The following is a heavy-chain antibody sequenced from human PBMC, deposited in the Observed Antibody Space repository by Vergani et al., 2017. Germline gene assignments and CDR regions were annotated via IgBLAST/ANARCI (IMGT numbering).Heavy chain of an antibody. CDR2: IRSKAYGGTT. V-gene: IGHV3-49*04. Sequence: EVQLVESGGGLVQPGRSLRLSCTASGFTFGDYAMSWVRQAPGKGLEWVGFIRSKAYGGTTEYAASVKGRFTISRDDSKSIAYLQMNSLKTEDTAVDYCAKDADYDFWTVYFDYWGQGTLVTVSS. J-gene: IGHJ4*02. CDR3: AKDADYDFWTVYFDY. D-gene: IGHD3-3*01. CDR1: GFTFGDYA.